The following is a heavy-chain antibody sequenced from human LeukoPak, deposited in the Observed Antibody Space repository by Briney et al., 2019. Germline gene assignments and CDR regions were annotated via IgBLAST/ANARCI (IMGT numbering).Heavy chain of an antibody. CDR3: ARVLLSVSFFDY. Sequence: QSSETLSLTCAVYGGSFSGYYWSWIRQPPGKGLEWIGEINHSGSTNYNPSLKSRVTISVDTSKNQFSLKLSSVTAADTAVYYCARVLLSVSFFDYWGQGTLVTVSS. V-gene: IGHV4-34*01. CDR1: GGSFSGYY. J-gene: IGHJ4*02. D-gene: IGHD2/OR15-2a*01. CDR2: INHSGST.